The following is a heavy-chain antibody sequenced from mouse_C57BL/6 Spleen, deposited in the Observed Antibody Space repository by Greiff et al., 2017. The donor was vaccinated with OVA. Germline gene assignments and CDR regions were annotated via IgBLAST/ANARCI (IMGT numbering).Heavy chain of an antibody. Sequence: QVQLQQSGAELVRPGASVTLSCKASGYTFTDYEMHWVKQTPVHGLEWIGAIDPETGGTAYNQKFKGKAILTADKSSSTAYMELRSLTSEDSAVYCCTRGGRYYGLAYWGQGTLVTVSA. J-gene: IGHJ3*01. V-gene: IGHV1-15*01. CDR2: IDPETGGT. CDR3: TRGGRYYGLAY. D-gene: IGHD1-1*01. CDR1: GYTFTDYE.